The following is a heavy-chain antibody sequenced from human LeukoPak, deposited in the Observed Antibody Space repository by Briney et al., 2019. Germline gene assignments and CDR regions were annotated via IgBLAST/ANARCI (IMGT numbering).Heavy chain of an antibody. D-gene: IGHD2-15*01. V-gene: IGHV1-18*01. CDR1: GYTFTSYG. Sequence: WALVKVSCKASGYTFTSYGISWVRQAPGQGLEWMGWISAYNGNTNYAQKLQGRVTMTTDTSTSTAYMELRSLRSDDTAVYYCARDRLRLGYERTNWFDPWGQGTLVTVSS. CDR3: ARDRLRLGYERTNWFDP. J-gene: IGHJ5*02. CDR2: ISAYNGNT.